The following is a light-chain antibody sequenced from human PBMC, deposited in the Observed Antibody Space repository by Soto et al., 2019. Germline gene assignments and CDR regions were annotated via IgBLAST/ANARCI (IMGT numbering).Light chain of an antibody. J-gene: IGKJ2*01. CDR3: HQYGSSYT. CDR1: QSVSSNY. Sequence: EIVLTQSPGTLSLSPGERATLSCRASQSVSSNYLAWYQQKPGQAPRLLIYGASSRATGIPDRFSGSGSGTDFTLTISRLEPEDFAVYYCHQYGSSYTFGQGTKLEIK. V-gene: IGKV3-20*01. CDR2: GAS.